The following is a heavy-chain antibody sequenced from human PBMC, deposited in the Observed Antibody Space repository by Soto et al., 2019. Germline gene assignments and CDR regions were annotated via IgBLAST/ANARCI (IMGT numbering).Heavy chain of an antibody. Sequence: QVQLVQSGAEVKKPGSSVKVSCKASGGTFSSYAISWVRRAPGQGLEWMGGIIPIFGTANYAQKFQGRVTITADESTSTAYMELSSLRSEDTAVYYCARDTVQLIQEGYYYYYRMDVWGQGTTVTVYS. V-gene: IGHV1-69*01. D-gene: IGHD4-17*01. CDR1: GGTFSSYA. CDR3: ARDTVQLIQEGYYYYYRMDV. CDR2: IIPIFGTA. J-gene: IGHJ6*02.